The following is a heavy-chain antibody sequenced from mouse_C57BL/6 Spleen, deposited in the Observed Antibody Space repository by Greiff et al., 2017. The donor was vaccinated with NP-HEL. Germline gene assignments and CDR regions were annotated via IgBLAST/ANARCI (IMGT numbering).Heavy chain of an antibody. CDR3: TRSGTTVVAWYFDV. J-gene: IGHJ1*03. Sequence: VQLQQSGTVLARPGASVKMSCKTSGYTFTSYWMHWVKQRPGQGLEWIGAIYPGNSDTSYNQKFKGKAKLTAVTSASTAYMELSSLTNEDSAVYYGTRSGTTVVAWYFDVWGTGTTVTVSS. V-gene: IGHV1-5*01. CDR2: IYPGNSDT. CDR1: GYTFTSYW. D-gene: IGHD1-1*01.